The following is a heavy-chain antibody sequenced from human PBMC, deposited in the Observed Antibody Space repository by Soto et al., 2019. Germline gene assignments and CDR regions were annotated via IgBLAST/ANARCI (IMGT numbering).Heavy chain of an antibody. Sequence: EVQLLESGGGLVQPGGSLRLSCAVSGFTFSSHAMSWVRQAPGKGLECVSSITGRGDSTYYADSVKGRFTISRDKSQSTRYLQMNGLSAEDTAVYYCAKDLLFSRWLSAQTFDYWRQGTQVTVSS. J-gene: IGHJ4*02. CDR2: ITGRGDST. CDR1: GFTFSSHA. D-gene: IGHD6-19*01. CDR3: AKDLLFSRWLSAQTFDY. V-gene: IGHV3-23*01.